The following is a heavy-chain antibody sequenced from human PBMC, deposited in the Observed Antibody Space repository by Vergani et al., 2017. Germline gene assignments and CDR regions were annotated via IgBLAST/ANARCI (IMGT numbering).Heavy chain of an antibody. D-gene: IGHD6-13*01. J-gene: IGHJ4*02. V-gene: IGHV4-31*03. Sequence: QVQLQESGPGLVKPSQTLSLTCTVSGGSISSGGYYWRWIRQHPGKGLEWIGYIYYSGSTYYNPSLKSRFTISVDTSKNQFSLKLSSVTAADTAVYYCASIAAAGFHFDYWGQGTLVTVSS. CDR1: GGSISSGGYY. CDR3: ASIAAAGFHFDY. CDR2: IYYSGST.